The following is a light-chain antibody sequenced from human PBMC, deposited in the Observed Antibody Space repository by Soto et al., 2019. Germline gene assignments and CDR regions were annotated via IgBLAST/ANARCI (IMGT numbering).Light chain of an antibody. V-gene: IGLV1-40*01. CDR3: QSYDSSLSGFVV. Sequence: QSVLTQPPSVSGAPGQRVTISCTGSSSNIGAGYDVHWYQQLPGTAPKLLIYCNSNRPSGFPDRFSGSKSGTSASLAITGLQAEDEADYYCQSYDSSLSGFVVFGGGTKVTVL. CDR1: SSNIGAGYD. J-gene: IGLJ2*01. CDR2: CNS.